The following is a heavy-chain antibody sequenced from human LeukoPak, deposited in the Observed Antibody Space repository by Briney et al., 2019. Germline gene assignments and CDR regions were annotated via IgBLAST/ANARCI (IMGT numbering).Heavy chain of an antibody. CDR3: ARDLLAGGTWSYGVYFDL. J-gene: IGHJ2*01. CDR2: IKEDGSEK. V-gene: IGHV3-7*01. Sequence: GGSLRLSCAASRFTFSDYYMTWVRQAPGRGLEWVANIKEDGSEKTSVTSVKGRFTTSRDNAKNSVYLLLNSLTPEDTAVYYCARDLLAGGTWSYGVYFDLGGRGTRVRVSS. D-gene: IGHD4-17*01. CDR1: RFTFSDYY.